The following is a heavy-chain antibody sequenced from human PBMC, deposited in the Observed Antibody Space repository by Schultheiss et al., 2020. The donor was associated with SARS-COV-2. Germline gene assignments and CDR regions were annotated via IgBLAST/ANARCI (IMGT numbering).Heavy chain of an antibody. J-gene: IGHJ4*02. CDR1: GFTFSSYA. CDR3: ARDPTPASCHFDF. CDR2: ISSSGYYT. Sequence: GGSLRLSCAASGFTFSSYAMSWIRQAPGKGLEWVSYISSSGYYTNYADSVKGRFTISRDNAKNSLYLQMNSLRAEDTALYYCARDPTPASCHFDFWGQGTLVTVSS. V-gene: IGHV3-11*06. D-gene: IGHD2-15*01.